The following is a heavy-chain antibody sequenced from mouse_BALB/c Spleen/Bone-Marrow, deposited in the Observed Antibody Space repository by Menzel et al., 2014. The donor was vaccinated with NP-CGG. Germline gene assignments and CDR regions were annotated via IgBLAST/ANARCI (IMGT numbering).Heavy chain of an antibody. D-gene: IGHD2-1*01. V-gene: IGHV3-5*02. CDR3: ARYGNYFDY. CDR1: GISITTGNYR. CDR2: IYHSGTI. Sequence: DVKLQESGPGLVKPSQTVSLTCTVTGISITTGNYRWSWIRQFPGNKLEWIGYIYHSGTITYNPSLTSRTTITRDTSKNQFFLEMNSLTAEDTATYYCARYGNYFDYWGQGTTLTVSS. J-gene: IGHJ2*01.